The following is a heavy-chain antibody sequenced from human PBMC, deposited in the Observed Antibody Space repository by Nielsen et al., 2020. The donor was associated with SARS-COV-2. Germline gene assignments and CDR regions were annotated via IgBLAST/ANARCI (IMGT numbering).Heavy chain of an antibody. J-gene: IGHJ5*02. V-gene: IGHV3-15*01. CDR1: GFTFSNAW. CDR2: IKSKTDGGTS. Sequence: GGSLRLSCAASGFTFSNAWMNWVRQAPGKGLEWVGRIKSKTDGGTSDYAAPVKGRFTISRDDSKNTLYLQMNSLRAEDTAVYYCAKDALRGVVIAMGWFDPWGQGTLVTVSS. D-gene: IGHD3-3*01. CDR3: AKDALRGVVIAMGWFDP.